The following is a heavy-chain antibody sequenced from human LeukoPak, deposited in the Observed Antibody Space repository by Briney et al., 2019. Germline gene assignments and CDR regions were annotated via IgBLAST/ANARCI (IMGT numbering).Heavy chain of an antibody. CDR2: FDPEDGET. D-gene: IGHD6-13*01. J-gene: IGHJ4*02. Sequence: ASVKVSCKASGYTFTGYYMHWVRQAPGKGLEWMGGFDPEDGETIYAQKFQGRVTMTEDTSTDTAYMELSSLRSEDTAVYYCATDREAADIHYWGQGTLVTVSS. CDR3: ATDREAADIHY. CDR1: GYTFTGYY. V-gene: IGHV1-24*01.